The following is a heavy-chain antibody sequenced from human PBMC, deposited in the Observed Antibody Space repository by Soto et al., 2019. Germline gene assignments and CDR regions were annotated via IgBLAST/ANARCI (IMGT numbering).Heavy chain of an antibody. J-gene: IGHJ4*02. CDR3: ARTARVPDF. D-gene: IGHD2-2*01. CDR1: GASITTYY. Sequence: SENPVLTCTVSGASITTYYWSWFRQPPGQGLESLGYIYHTGVTNSNPSLRGRLSTSIDTAKNQFSLKLSSVTSADTAIYYCARTARVPDFWGPGILVTVSS. CDR2: IYHTGVT. V-gene: IGHV4-59*01.